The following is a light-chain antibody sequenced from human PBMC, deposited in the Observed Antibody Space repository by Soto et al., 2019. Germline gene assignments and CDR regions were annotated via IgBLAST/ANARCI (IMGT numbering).Light chain of an antibody. CDR2: AAS. V-gene: IGKV1-39*01. CDR3: QQSYSTPPRT. J-gene: IGKJ1*01. CDR1: QSISSY. Sequence: SSLSASVGDRVTITCRASQSISSYLNWYQQKPGKAPKLLIYAASSLQSGVPSRFSGSGSGTDFTLTISSLQPEDFATYYCQQSYSTPPRTFGQGTKVDIK.